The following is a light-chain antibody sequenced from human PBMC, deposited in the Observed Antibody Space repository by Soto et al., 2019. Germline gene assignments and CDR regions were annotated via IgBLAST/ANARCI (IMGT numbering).Light chain of an antibody. Sequence: EIVLTQSPGNLSLSPGERATLSCRASQSVSSSYLAWYQQRPGQAPSLLIYDASSRATGIPDRFSGSGSGTDFTLTISRLEPEDFAVYDCQQYASSPRTVGQGTKVDIK. CDR2: DAS. J-gene: IGKJ1*01. V-gene: IGKV3-20*01. CDR3: QQYASSPRT. CDR1: QSVSSSY.